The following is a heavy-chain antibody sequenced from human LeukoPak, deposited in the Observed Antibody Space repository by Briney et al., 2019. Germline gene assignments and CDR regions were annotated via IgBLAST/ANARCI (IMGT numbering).Heavy chain of an antibody. V-gene: IGHV1-69*04. Sequence: ASVKVSCKASGGTFSSYAISWVRQAPGQGLEWMGRIIPILGIANYAQKFQGRVTITADKSTSTAYMELSSLRSGDTAVYYCARDSRGYSPYGMDVWGQGTTVTVSS. CDR3: ARDSRGYSPYGMDV. J-gene: IGHJ6*02. CDR1: GGTFSSYA. D-gene: IGHD5-18*01. CDR2: IIPILGIA.